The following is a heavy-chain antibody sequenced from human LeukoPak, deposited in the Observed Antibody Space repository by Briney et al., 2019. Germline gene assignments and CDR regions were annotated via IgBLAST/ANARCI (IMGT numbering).Heavy chain of an antibody. V-gene: IGHV4-39*01. Sequence: SETLSLTCTVSGDSIRRDNYYWGWIRQPPGKGLEWMGSIYYSGSTYYNPSLKSRVSISVDPSKSQFSLKLTSVTAAGTAVYYCATHPLLDYWGQGSLVTVSS. CDR3: ATHPLLDY. J-gene: IGHJ4*02. CDR2: IYYSGST. CDR1: GDSIRRDNYY. D-gene: IGHD3-16*02.